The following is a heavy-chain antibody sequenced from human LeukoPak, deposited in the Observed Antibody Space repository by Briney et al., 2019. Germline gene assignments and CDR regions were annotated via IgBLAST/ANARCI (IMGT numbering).Heavy chain of an antibody. CDR1: GFTFSSYA. V-gene: IGHV3-23*01. CDR2: ISGSGDRI. Sequence: GGSLRLSCAASGFTFSSYAMRWVRQAPGKGLEWVSTISGSGDRIYCGDSVKGRFTLSRDNSKNTLYLQMNSLRAEYTAVYYCSKEGDSGSDYFFQQGGQGTLVTVS. D-gene: IGHD1-26*01. J-gene: IGHJ1*01. CDR3: SKEGDSGSDYFFQQ.